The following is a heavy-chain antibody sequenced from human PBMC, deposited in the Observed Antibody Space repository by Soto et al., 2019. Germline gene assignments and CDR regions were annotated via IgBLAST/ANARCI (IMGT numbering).Heavy chain of an antibody. CDR3: AKDVERKQLAAAGTVGGFDY. D-gene: IGHD6-13*01. CDR2: ISYDGSNK. Sequence: GGSLRLSCAASGFTFSSYGMHWVRQAPGKGLEWVAVISYDGSNKYYADSVKGRFTISRDNSKNTLYLQMNSLRAEDTAVYYCAKDVERKQLAAAGTVGGFDYWGQGTLVTVSS. CDR1: GFTFSSYG. V-gene: IGHV3-30*18. J-gene: IGHJ4*02.